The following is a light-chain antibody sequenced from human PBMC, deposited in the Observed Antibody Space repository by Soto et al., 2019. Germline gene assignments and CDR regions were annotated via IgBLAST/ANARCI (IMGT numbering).Light chain of an antibody. J-gene: IGLJ1*01. CDR1: SSDVGSYNL. CDR2: EGS. CDR3: CSYAGSSTPLYV. V-gene: IGLV2-23*01. Sequence: QSVLTQPASVSGSPGQSITISCAGTSSDVGSYNLVSWYQQDPGKAPKLMIYEGSKRPSGISNSFSGSKSGNTASLTISGLKAEDEADYYCCSYAGSSTPLYVFGSGTKVTV.